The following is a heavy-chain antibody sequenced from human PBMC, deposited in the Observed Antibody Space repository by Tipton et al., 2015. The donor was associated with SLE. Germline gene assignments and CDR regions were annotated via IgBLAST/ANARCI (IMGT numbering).Heavy chain of an antibody. V-gene: IGHV3-48*04. CDR2: ITKSSSNI. CDR3: VKDMRAIQEADYGLDV. Sequence: SLRLSCAASGFTFGSYSMTWVRQAPGKGLECISYITKSSSNIYYADSVKGRFTIFRDNAKNSLYLQLDSLRPEDTALYYCVKDMRAIQEADYGLDVWGHGTTVIVSS. D-gene: IGHD1-1*01. J-gene: IGHJ6*02. CDR1: GFTFGSYS.